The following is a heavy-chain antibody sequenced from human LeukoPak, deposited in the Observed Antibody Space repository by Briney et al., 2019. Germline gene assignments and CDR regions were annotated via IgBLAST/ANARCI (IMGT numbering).Heavy chain of an antibody. Sequence: PSETLSLTCAVYGGSFSGYYWSWIRQPPGEGLEWIGEINHSGSTNYNPSLKSRVTISVDTSKNQFSLKLSSVTAADTAVYYCARQYDFWSGYSSRPGYMDVWGKGTTVTVSS. CDR1: GGSFSGYY. D-gene: IGHD3-3*01. CDR3: ARQYDFWSGYSSRPGYMDV. CDR2: INHSGST. J-gene: IGHJ6*03. V-gene: IGHV4-34*01.